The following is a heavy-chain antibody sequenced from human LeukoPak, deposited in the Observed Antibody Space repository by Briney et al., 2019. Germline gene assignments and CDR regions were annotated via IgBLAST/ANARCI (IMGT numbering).Heavy chain of an antibody. CDR2: INHSGST. V-gene: IGHV4-34*01. CDR3: ARGSKMLGYNWFDP. D-gene: IGHD1-26*01. J-gene: IGHJ5*02. Sequence: SETLSLTCAVYGGSFSGYYWNWIRQPPGRGLEWIGEINHSGSTNYIPSLKSRVTISVDTSKNQFSLKLSSVTAADTAVYYCARGSKMLGYNWFDPWGQGTLVTVSS. CDR1: GGSFSGYY.